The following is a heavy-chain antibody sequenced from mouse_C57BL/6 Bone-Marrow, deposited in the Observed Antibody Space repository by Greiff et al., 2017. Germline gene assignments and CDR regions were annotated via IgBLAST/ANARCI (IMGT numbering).Heavy chain of an antibody. Sequence: VQGVESGPGLVAPSQSLSITCTVSGFSLTSYGVDWVRQSPGQGLEWLGVIWGVGSTNYNSALNSRLSISKDNSKSQVFLKMNSVQTDDTAMYYCASGRFAYWGQGTLVTVSA. V-gene: IGHV2-6*01. CDR1: GFSLTSYG. CDR2: IWGVGST. CDR3: ASGRFAY. J-gene: IGHJ3*01.